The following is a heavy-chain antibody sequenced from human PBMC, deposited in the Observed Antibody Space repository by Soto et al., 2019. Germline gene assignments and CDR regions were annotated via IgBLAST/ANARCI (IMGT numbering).Heavy chain of an antibody. CDR1: GYTFTRHY. CDR3: SRVRLGDYSSDGFDI. D-gene: IGHD5-12*01. Sequence: QVQLVQSGAEVKKAGASVKLSCKAFGYTFTRHYIHWVRQAPGQGLEWMGGITPGGTPTTFAQKVQGRVTLTRDTAKRTGYMGLISLRSEETAVYYCSRVRLGDYSSDGFDIWGQGTRVNVSS. V-gene: IGHV1-46*01. J-gene: IGHJ3*02. CDR2: ITPGGTPT.